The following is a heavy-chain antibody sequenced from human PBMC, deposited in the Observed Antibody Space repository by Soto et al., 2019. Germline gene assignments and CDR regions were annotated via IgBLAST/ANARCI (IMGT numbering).Heavy chain of an antibody. CDR3: ATRQADYSNYYYYGMDV. CDR2: IYSGGST. D-gene: IGHD4-4*01. V-gene: IGHV3-53*04. J-gene: IGHJ6*02. CDR1: GVTVSSNY. Sequence: PWGSLRLSCAASGVTVSSNYGSWVRQAPRKGLEWVSVIYSGGSTYYADSVKGRFTISRHNSKNTLYLQMNSLRAEDTAVYYCATRQADYSNYYYYGMDVWGQGTTVTVSS.